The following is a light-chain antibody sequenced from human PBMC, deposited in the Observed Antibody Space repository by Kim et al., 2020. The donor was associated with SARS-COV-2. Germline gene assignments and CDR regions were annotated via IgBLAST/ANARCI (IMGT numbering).Light chain of an antibody. J-gene: IGLJ2*01. V-gene: IGLV3-19*01. CDR3: NSRDSNDYVV. Sequence: ALGQTVRITCQGDSLRTYNATWYQQKPGQAPKVVIYGKDNRPSGVPDRFSGSSSGNTAYLTITGIQAGDEADYYCNSRDSNDYVVFGGGTKVTVL. CDR1: SLRTYN. CDR2: GKD.